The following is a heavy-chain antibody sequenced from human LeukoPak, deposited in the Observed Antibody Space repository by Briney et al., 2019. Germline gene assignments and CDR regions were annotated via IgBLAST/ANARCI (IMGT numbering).Heavy chain of an antibody. J-gene: IGHJ4*02. CDR1: GFTFNRDW. CDR3: ATKEPSTSGWSY. D-gene: IGHD6-19*01. V-gene: IGHV3-7*01. Sequence: RAGGSLRLSCAASGFTFNRDWTAWVRQALGKGLEWVANIKEDGSEKNYVDSVKGRFTISRDNAVNSVYLQMNDLRAEDTGVYYCATKEPSTSGWSYWGQGTLVTVSP. CDR2: IKEDGSEK.